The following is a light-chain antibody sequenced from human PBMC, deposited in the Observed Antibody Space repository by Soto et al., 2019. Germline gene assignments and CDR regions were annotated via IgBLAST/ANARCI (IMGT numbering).Light chain of an antibody. V-gene: IGKV3-15*01. CDR1: QSVSST. CDR2: GAS. J-gene: IGKJ4*01. CDR3: QQYKNCPLT. Sequence: EIVMTQSPATLSVSPGGRATLSCRASQSVSSTLAWYQQKPGQAPRLVIYGASTRATGFPARFSGSGSGTDFTPTITSLQSEDFAVYYCQQYKNCPLTFGGGTRVDIK.